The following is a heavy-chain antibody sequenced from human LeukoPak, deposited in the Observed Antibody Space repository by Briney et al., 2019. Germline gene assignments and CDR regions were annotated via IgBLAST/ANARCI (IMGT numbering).Heavy chain of an antibody. Sequence: GGSLRLSCAASGFTFSSYAMSWVRQAPGKGLEWVSAISGSGGSTYYADSVKGRFTISRDNAKNSLYLQMHSLRAEDTAVYYCAREKSSGWLTSRYYFDYWGQGTLVTVSS. CDR1: GFTFSSYA. CDR3: AREKSSGWLTSRYYFDY. CDR2: ISGSGGST. D-gene: IGHD6-19*01. V-gene: IGHV3-23*01. J-gene: IGHJ4*02.